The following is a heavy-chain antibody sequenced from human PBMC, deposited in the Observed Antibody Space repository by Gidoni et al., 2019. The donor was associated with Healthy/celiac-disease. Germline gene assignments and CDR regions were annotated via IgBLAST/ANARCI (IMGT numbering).Heavy chain of an antibody. J-gene: IGHJ4*02. CDR3: ARERRGRWLQLVDY. CDR2: INHSGST. CDR1: GGSFSGYY. D-gene: IGHD5-12*01. Sequence: QVQLQQWGAGLLKPSETLSLTCAVYGGSFSGYYWSWIRQPPGQGLEWIGEINHSGSTNYNPSLKSRVTISVDTSKNQFSLKLSSVTAADTAVYYCARERRGRWLQLVDYWGQGTLVTVSS. V-gene: IGHV4-34*01.